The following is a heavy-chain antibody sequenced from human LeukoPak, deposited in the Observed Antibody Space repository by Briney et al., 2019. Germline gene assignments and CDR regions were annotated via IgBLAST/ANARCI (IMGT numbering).Heavy chain of an antibody. D-gene: IGHD3-22*01. CDR3: ARTHSSLDAFDV. CDR2: IYYSGTT. CDR1: VGSISVSGYY. Sequence: TSETLSLTCSASVGSISVSGYYGAWIRQSPGKGLEWIANIYYSGTTYYSPSLESRVTISVETSKSQFSLRMTSVAAADTAVYYCARTHSSLDAFDVWGQGTMVIVSS. J-gene: IGHJ3*01. V-gene: IGHV4-39*01.